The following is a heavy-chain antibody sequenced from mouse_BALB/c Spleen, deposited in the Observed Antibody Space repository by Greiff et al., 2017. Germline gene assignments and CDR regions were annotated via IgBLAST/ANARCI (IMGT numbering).Heavy chain of an antibody. CDR2: ILPGSGST. V-gene: IGHV1-9*01. CDR1: GYTFSSYW. Sequence: QVQLKQSGAELMKPGASVKISCKATGYTFSSYWIEWVKQRPGHGLEWIGEILPGSGSTNYNEKFKGKATFTADTSSNTAYMQLSSLTSEDSAVYYCARGHYYGSSRYFDVWGAGTTVTVSS. J-gene: IGHJ1*01. CDR3: ARGHYYGSSRYFDV. D-gene: IGHD1-1*01.